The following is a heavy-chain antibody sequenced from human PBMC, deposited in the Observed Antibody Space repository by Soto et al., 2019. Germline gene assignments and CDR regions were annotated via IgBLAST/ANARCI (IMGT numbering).Heavy chain of an antibody. CDR3: ARQIGRGSWSLDH. Sequence: QLQLQESGPGLVKPAETLSLTCTVSGGSISRSDYWWGWIRQPPGKGLEWIGGIYYTGSTYYNPSLKSRVIISVDTAKNQFSLRLSSVTAADTAVYYRARQIGRGSWSLDHWGQGTMGTVSP. CDR2: IYYTGST. D-gene: IGHD6-13*01. CDR1: GGSISRSDYW. J-gene: IGHJ4*02. V-gene: IGHV4-39*01.